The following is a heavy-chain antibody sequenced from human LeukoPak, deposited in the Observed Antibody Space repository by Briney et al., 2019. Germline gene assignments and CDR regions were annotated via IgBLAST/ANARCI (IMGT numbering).Heavy chain of an antibody. CDR3: ARGARIAVAGGFDY. J-gene: IGHJ4*02. CDR1: GGSISSSSYY. D-gene: IGHD6-19*01. CDR2: IYYSGST. V-gene: IGHV4-39*07. Sequence: SETLSLTCTVSGGSISSSSYYWGWIRQPPGKGLEWIGSIYYSGSTYYNPSLKSRVTISVDTSKNQFSLKLTSVTAADTAMYYCARGARIAVAGGFDYWGQGNLVTVSS.